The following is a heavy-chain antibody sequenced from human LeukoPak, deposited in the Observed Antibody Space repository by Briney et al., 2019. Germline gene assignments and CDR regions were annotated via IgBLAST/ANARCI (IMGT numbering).Heavy chain of an antibody. Sequence: PGGPLRLSCAASGFTFSNYWMAWVRQAPGKGLEWVANIDPDGSEKESVDSVKGRFTISRDNAKNSLYLQMSNLRAEDTAVYYCARWRGAQSEFEYWGQGTLVTVSS. V-gene: IGHV3-7*01. J-gene: IGHJ4*02. CDR1: GFTFSNYW. D-gene: IGHD3-3*01. CDR3: ARWRGAQSEFEY. CDR2: IDPDGSEK.